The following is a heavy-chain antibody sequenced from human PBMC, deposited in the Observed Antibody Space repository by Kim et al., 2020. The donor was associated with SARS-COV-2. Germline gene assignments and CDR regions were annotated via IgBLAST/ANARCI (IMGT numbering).Heavy chain of an antibody. V-gene: IGHV1-69*13. CDR3: ARDGDYCTGGSCYTFDY. CDR1: GGSISSHA. Sequence: SVKVSCKASGGSISSHAVSWVRQAPGQGLEWIGGVIPIFRAPFYAQKFEGRVTITADSSTTTVYIELSSLTADDMAIYYCARDGDYCTGGSCYTFDYWG. D-gene: IGHD2-15*01. J-gene: IGHJ4*01. CDR2: VIPIFRAP.